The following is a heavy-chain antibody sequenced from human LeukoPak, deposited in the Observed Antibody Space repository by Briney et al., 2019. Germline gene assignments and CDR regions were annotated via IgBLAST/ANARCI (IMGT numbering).Heavy chain of an antibody. CDR1: GFTFSSFS. CDR2: IISRSSTI. D-gene: IGHD6-13*01. Sequence: GGSLRLSWAASGFTFSSFSMNWVRQAPGKVLEWISYIISRSSTIYHADSVKGRFTISRDNANISLYLQMDGLRDEDTAVYYCARDGSYSSSWYPFAYWGQGTLVTVSS. CDR3: ARDGSYSSSWYPFAY. J-gene: IGHJ4*02. V-gene: IGHV3-48*02.